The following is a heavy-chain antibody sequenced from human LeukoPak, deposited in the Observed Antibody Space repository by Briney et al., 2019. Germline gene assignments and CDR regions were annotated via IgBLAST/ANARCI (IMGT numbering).Heavy chain of an antibody. CDR3: ARVRYYGSGGPFDY. CDR2: IYHSGST. D-gene: IGHD3-10*01. V-gene: IGHV4-61*08. J-gene: IGHJ4*02. Sequence: SETLSLTCTVSGGSISSGGYYWSWIRQPPGKGLEWIGYIYHSGSTNYNPSLKSRVTISVDTSKNQFSLKLSSVTAADTAVYYCARVRYYGSGGPFDYWGQGTLVTVSS. CDR1: GGSISSGGYY.